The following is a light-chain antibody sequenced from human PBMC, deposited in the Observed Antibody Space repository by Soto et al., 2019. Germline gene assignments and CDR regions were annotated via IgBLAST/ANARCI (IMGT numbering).Light chain of an antibody. CDR2: GAS. J-gene: IGKJ1*01. V-gene: IGKV3-20*01. CDR1: QSLTDNY. CDR3: QHYGWAPRT. Sequence: EVVLTQSPGTLSVSPGERATLTCRASQSLTDNYLAWYQQRPGQAPRHLIFGASFRATGIPDRFSGSGSGTDFVLTISRVEPEDFAVYYCQHYGWAPRTFGQGTRVEIK.